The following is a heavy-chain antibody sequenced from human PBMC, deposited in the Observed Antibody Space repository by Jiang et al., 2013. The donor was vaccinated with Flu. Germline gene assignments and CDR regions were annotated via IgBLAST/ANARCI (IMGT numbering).Heavy chain of an antibody. CDR1: GFSLSTSGMC. CDR2: IDWDDDK. Sequence: KPTQTLTLTCTFSGFSLSTSGMCVSWIRQPPGKALEWLARIDWDDDKYYSASLKTRLTISKDTSKNQVVLTMTNMDPVDTATYYCARGINLAVAGTFDYYYGMDVWGKGPRSPSPQ. V-gene: IGHV2-70*11. CDR3: ARGINLAVAGTFDYYYGMDV. J-gene: IGHJ6*04. D-gene: IGHD6-19*01.